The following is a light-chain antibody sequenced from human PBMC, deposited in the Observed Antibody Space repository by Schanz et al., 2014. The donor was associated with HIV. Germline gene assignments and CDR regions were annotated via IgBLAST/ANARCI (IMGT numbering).Light chain of an antibody. V-gene: IGKV1-5*03. CDR1: QSISTW. Sequence: IHMTQSPSTLSASLGDRVTITCRASQSISTWLAWYQQKPGKAPHLLIYKASSLEGGVPSRFSGSGSGTDFTLTISSLQSEDFTTYYCQKYDSAPLTFGPGTKVDIK. CDR2: KAS. J-gene: IGKJ3*01. CDR3: QKYDSAPLT.